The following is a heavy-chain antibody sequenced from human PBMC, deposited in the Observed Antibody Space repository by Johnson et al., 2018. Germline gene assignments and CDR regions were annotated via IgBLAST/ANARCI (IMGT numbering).Heavy chain of an antibody. V-gene: IGHV3-7*01. D-gene: IGHD5-24*01. CDR1: GFTFSTYD. CDR3: ARAAWHYYYYYMDV. CDR2: INQDGSEK. Sequence: EVQLVESGGGLVQPGGSLRLSCAASGFTFSTYDMHWVRQAPGKGLEWVANINQDGSEKYYVDSVKGRFTISRDNAKNSLYLQMNSLRAEDTAVYYCARAAWHYYYYYMDVWGKGTTVTVSS. J-gene: IGHJ6*03.